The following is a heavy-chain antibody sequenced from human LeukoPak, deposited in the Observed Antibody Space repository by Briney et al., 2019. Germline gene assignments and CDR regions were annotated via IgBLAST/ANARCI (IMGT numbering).Heavy chain of an antibody. CDR2: ISGSGSSV. Sequence: PGGSLRLSCVASGFPFSSYEMNWARQAPGKGLEWVSYISGSGSSVYYADSVKGRFTISRDNAKNSLYLQMNSLRAEDTAVYYCARGHNDYWGQGTLVTVSS. V-gene: IGHV3-48*03. CDR1: GFPFSSYE. CDR3: ARGHNDY. J-gene: IGHJ4*02.